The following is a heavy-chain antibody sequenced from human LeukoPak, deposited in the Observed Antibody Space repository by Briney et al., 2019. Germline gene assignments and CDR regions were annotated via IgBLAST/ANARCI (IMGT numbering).Heavy chain of an antibody. Sequence: ASMKVSCKASGYSFSDYTLTWVRQAPGQGLEWMGWISAYNGNTNYAQKLQGRVTMTTDTSTSTAYMELRSLRSDDTAVYYCARDLGYCTNGVCYRNWFDPWGQGTLVTVSS. CDR3: ARDLGYCTNGVCYRNWFDP. CDR2: ISAYNGNT. D-gene: IGHD2-8*01. J-gene: IGHJ5*02. V-gene: IGHV1-18*01. CDR1: GYSFSDYT.